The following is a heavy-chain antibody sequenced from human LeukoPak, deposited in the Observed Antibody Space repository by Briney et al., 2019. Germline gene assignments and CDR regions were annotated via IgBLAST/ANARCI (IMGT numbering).Heavy chain of an antibody. D-gene: IGHD3-22*01. Sequence: ASVKVSCKASGYSFTNYGINWVRQAPGQGLEWMGWISGYNGNTIYAQKLQGRVTMTTDTSTSTAYMELRSLRSDDTAVYYCARDYYDSSGYYYGGYAFDIWGQGTMVTVSS. CDR3: ARDYYDSSGYYYGGYAFDI. CDR2: ISGYNGNT. CDR1: GYSFTNYG. V-gene: IGHV1-18*01. J-gene: IGHJ3*02.